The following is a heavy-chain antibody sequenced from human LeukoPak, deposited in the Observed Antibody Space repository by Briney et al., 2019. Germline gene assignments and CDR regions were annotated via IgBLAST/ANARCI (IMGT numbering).Heavy chain of an antibody. CDR1: GYTFASYG. V-gene: IGHV1-18*01. CDR3: ARDTARTTTAGGPDY. J-gene: IGHJ4*02. Sequence: ASVKVSCKASGYTFASYGIDWVRQAPGQGLEWMGRISGYNDDTYYAQNLQGRVTMTTDTSTSTAYMELRSLTSDDTALYYCARDTARTTTAGGPDYWGQGTLVTVSS. CDR2: ISGYNDDT. D-gene: IGHD6-13*01.